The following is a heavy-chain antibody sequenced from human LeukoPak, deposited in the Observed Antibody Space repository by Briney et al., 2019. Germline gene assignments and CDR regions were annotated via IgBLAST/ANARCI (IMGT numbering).Heavy chain of an antibody. CDR1: GGSISSGGYY. CDR3: ARGMFGSGSYYDY. Sequence: SETLSLTCTVSGGSISSGGYYWTWICQQPCRGLERIGYIYYSRSNYYNPSLKSRVTISVDTSENQFSLKLSSVTAADTAVYYCARGMFGSGSYYDYWGQGTLVTVSS. V-gene: IGHV4-31*03. J-gene: IGHJ4*02. CDR2: IYYSRSN. D-gene: IGHD3-10*01.